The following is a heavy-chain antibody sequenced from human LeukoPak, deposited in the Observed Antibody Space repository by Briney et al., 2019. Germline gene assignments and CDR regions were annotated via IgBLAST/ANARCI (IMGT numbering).Heavy chain of an antibody. CDR1: GGSISSRSAC. J-gene: IGHJ2*01. V-gene: IGHV4-39*07. CDR2: IYYSGST. CDR3: ARLTAYFDL. Sequence: SETLSPTCTVSGGSISSRSACWGWIRQPPGKGLEWIGTIYYSGSTNYNPSLKSRVTMSVDTSKNQFSLKVTSVTAADTAVYCCARLTAYFDLWGRGTLVTVSS.